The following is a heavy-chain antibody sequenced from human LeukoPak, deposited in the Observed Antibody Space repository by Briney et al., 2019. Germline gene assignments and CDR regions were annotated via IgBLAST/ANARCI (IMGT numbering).Heavy chain of an antibody. CDR1: GGSISDYY. CDR2: AHYGGNT. Sequence: SETLSLTCTVYGGSISDYYCSWIRQPPGKGLEWVGYAHYGGNTDYNPSLKSRVTISVDTAKNQFSLKLRSVTAADTAVYYCARRRGSGTQLWRYDGFDIWGQGTVVTVSS. V-gene: IGHV4-59*01. CDR3: ARRRGSGTQLWRYDGFDI. J-gene: IGHJ3*02. D-gene: IGHD5-18*01.